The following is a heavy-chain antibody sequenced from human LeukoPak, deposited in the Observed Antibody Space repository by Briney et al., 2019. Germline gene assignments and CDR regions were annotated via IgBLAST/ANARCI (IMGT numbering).Heavy chain of an antibody. CDR3: ARHPNSNWDY. CDR1: GFTFDDYA. V-gene: IGHV3-9*01. J-gene: IGHJ4*02. CDR2: ISWNSGSI. D-gene: IGHD6-13*01. Sequence: PGGSLRLSCAASGFTFDDYAMHWVRQAPGKGLEWVSGISWNSGSIGYADSVKGRFTASRDNAQNSLYLQMNSLRVEDTAVYYCARHPNSNWDYWGQGTLVTVSS.